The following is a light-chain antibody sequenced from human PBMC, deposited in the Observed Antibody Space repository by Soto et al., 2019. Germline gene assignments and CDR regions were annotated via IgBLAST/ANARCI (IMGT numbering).Light chain of an antibody. V-gene: IGKV3-15*01. J-gene: IGKJ4*01. CDR1: HSVRSN. CDR2: GAS. CDR3: HQYNTWPLT. Sequence: EIVMTQSPATLSVSPGDRVTLSCRASHSVRSNSAWYQQKPGQAPRLLIYGASIRATGIPARFSGSGYGTEFTLTISSLQSEDFAIYYCHQYNTWPLTFGGGTKVDIK.